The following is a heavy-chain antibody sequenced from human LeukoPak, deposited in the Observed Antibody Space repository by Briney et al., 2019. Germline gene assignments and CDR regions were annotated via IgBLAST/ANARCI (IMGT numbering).Heavy chain of an antibody. V-gene: IGHV3-74*01. CDR1: GFTFSSYW. CDR3: ARDLDASYYYDSSGYPRTNYYYYGMDV. D-gene: IGHD3-22*01. CDR2: INSDGSST. Sequence: GGSLRLSCAASGFTFSSYWMHWVRQAPGKGLVWVSRINSDGSSTSYADSVKGRFTISRDNAKNSLYLQMNSLRAEDTAVYYCARDLDASYYYDSSGYPRTNYYYYGMDVWGQGTTVTVSS. J-gene: IGHJ6*02.